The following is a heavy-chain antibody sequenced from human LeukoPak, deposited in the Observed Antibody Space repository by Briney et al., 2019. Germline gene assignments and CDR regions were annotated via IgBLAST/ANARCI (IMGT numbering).Heavy chain of an antibody. V-gene: IGHV3-30*02. CDR2: IRYDGSNK. J-gene: IGHJ4*02. CDR3: AKDVGNFIVGASGGY. Sequence: PGGSLRLSCAASGFTFSSYGMHWVRQAPGKGLEWVAFIRYDGSNKYYADSVKGRFTISRDNSKNTLYLQMNSLRAEDTAVYYCAKDVGNFIVGASGGYWGQGTLVTVSS. CDR1: GFTFSSYG. D-gene: IGHD1-26*01.